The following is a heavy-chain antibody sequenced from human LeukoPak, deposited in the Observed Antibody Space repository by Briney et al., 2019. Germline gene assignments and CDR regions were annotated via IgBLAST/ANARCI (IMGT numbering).Heavy chain of an antibody. V-gene: IGHV3-23*01. J-gene: IGHJ4*02. CDR1: GFIFSSYA. CDR2: ISGSGVNT. D-gene: IGHD3-3*01. Sequence: GGSLRLSCAASGFIFSSYAMSWVRQAPGKGLAWVSAISGSGVNTYYADSVKGRFTISRDNSKNTVHLQMNSLRGEDTAVYYCTRGSGITSDVVFDYWGQGTLVTVSS. CDR3: TRGSGITSDVVFDY.